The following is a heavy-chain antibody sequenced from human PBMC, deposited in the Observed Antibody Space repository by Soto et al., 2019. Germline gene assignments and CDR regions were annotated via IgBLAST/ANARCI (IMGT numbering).Heavy chain of an antibody. CDR1: GYTFTGYY. D-gene: IGHD6-19*01. Sequence: QVQLVQSGAEVKKPGASVKVSCKASGYTFTGYYMHWVRQAPGQGLEWMGWINPNSGDTNYAQKFQGWVTMTRDTSISTAYMELSRLRSDDTAVYYCARGFAQWLVSDAFDIWGQGTMVTVSS. V-gene: IGHV1-2*04. CDR3: ARGFAQWLVSDAFDI. CDR2: INPNSGDT. J-gene: IGHJ3*02.